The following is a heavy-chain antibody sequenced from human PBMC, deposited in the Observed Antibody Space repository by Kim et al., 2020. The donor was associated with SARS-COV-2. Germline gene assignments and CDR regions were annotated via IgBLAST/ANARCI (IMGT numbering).Heavy chain of an antibody. CDR3: ARDSSFDY. J-gene: IGHJ4*02. V-gene: IGHV3-33*05. Sequence: GGSLRLSCAASGFTFRSYGLHWVRQAPGKGLEWVAVISYDGSNKYYADSVKGRFTISRDNSKNTLYLQMNILRAEDTAVYYCARDSSFDYWGQATLVTVSS. CDR2: ISYDGSNK. CDR1: GFTFRSYG.